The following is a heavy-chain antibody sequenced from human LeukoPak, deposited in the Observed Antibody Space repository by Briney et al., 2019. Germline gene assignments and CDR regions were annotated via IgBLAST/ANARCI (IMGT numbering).Heavy chain of an antibody. J-gene: IGHJ4*02. CDR3: ARDVLGYDSSASD. CDR1: GYTFTGYY. D-gene: IGHD3-22*01. Sequence: ASVTVSCKASGYTFTGYYIHWVRQAPGQGLEWMGWVNSNIGDTYYAQKFRGRLAITRDKSITTVHMELSSLRSNDTAVYYCARDVLGYDSSASDWGQGTLVTVSS. CDR2: VNSNIGDT. V-gene: IGHV1-2*02.